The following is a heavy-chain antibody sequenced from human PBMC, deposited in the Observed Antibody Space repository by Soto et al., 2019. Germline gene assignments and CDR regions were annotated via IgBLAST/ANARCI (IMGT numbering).Heavy chain of an antibody. D-gene: IGHD3-10*01. CDR3: AKDIALVRGVIIDLDV. CDR2: ISYDGDNK. J-gene: IGHJ6*02. Sequence: GGSLRLSCAASGFTFSNYGMHWVRQAPGKGLEWVAVISYDGDNKYYADSLKGRFAISRDNSKNTLYLQMNSLRPEDTAVYYCAKDIALVRGVIIDLDVWGQGTTVTVSS. CDR1: GFTFSNYG. V-gene: IGHV3-30*18.